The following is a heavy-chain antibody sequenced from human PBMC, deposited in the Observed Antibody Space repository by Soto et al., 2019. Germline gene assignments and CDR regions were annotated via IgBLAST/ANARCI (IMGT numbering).Heavy chain of an antibody. V-gene: IGHV3-73*01. CDR3: IRGGSPYYYDY. Sequence: EVQLVESGGGLVQPGRSLKLSCAASGFIFSGSAVHWVRQASGKGLEWVGRILSKAGNYATAYPASMKGRFTISGDDSENTAFLQMNSLKTEDTAVYYCIRGGSPYYYDYWGQGTLVAVSS. J-gene: IGHJ4*02. CDR1: GFIFSGSA. CDR2: ILSKAGNYAT.